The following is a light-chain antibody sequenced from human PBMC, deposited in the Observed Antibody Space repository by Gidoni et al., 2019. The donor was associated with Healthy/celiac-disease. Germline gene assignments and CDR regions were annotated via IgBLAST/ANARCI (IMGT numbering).Light chain of an antibody. Sequence: EIVLTQSPATLSLSPGERATLSCRASQSVSSYLAWYQQKPGQAPRLLIYDASNRATGIPARFSGSGSGTDFTLTISSLEPEDFAVYYCQQRSNWPLSTFGPGTKVDFK. CDR1: QSVSSY. V-gene: IGKV3-11*01. J-gene: IGKJ3*01. CDR3: QQRSNWPLST. CDR2: DAS.